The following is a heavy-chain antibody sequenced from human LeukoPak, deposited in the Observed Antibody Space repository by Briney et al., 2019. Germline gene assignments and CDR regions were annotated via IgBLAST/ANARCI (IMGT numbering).Heavy chain of an antibody. D-gene: IGHD6-19*01. V-gene: IGHV4-59*01. Sequence: SETLSLTCTVSGGSISSYYWSWIRQPPGKGLEWIGYIYYSGSTNYNPSLKSRVTISVDTSKNQFSLKLSSVTAADTAVYYCARSYSSGWYEAQGYWGQGTLVTVSS. J-gene: IGHJ4*02. CDR3: ARSYSSGWYEAQGY. CDR1: GGSISSYY. CDR2: IYYSGST.